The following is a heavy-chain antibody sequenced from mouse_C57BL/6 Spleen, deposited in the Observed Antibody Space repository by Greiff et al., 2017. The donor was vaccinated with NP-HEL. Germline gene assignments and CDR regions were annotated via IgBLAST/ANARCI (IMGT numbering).Heavy chain of an antibody. CDR3: AKGTLRYYAMDY. CDR1: GFTFSSYA. V-gene: IGHV5-4*03. Sequence: DVMLVESGGGLVKPGGSLKLSCAASGFTFSSYAMSWVRQTPEKRLEWVATISDGGSYTYYPDNVKGRFTISRDNAKNNLYLQMSHLKSEDTAMYYCAKGTLRYYAMDYWGQGTSVTVSS. CDR2: ISDGGSYT. D-gene: IGHD1-1*01. J-gene: IGHJ4*01.